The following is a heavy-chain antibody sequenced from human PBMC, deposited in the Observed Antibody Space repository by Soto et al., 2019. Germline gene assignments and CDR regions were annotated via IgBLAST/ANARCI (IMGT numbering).Heavy chain of an antibody. CDR1: GGSISGYY. CDR3: TRDGDGRMTTNPYYYYGMDV. D-gene: IGHD2-21*02. J-gene: IGHJ6*02. Sequence: SETLSLTCTVSGGSISGYYWSWIRQPPGKGLEWIGNVYYSGGAKYNPSVKRRVSISVDTSKNQFSLNPSSVTAADTAVYYCTRDGDGRMTTNPYYYYGMDVWGPGITVTVSS. CDR2: VYYSGGA. V-gene: IGHV4-59*01.